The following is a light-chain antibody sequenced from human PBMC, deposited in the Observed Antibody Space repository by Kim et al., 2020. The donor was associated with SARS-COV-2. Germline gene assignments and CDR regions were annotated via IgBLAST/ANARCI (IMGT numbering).Light chain of an antibody. V-gene: IGKV3-11*01. CDR2: DAS. Sequence: EIVLTQSPATLSLFPGERATLSCRASQGVSRYLAWYQQKPGQAPRLLIYDASNRATGIPARFSGSGSGTDFTLTISSLEPEDFAVYYCQQRSNWPPYTFGQGTKLEI. CDR1: QGVSRY. CDR3: QQRSNWPPYT. J-gene: IGKJ2*01.